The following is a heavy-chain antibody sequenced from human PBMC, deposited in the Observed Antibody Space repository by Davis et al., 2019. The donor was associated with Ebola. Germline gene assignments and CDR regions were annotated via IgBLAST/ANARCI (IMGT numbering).Heavy chain of an antibody. Sequence: GGSLRLSCKRSGYSFTSYWISWVRQMPGKGLEWMGRIDPSDSYTNYSPSFQGHVTISADKSISTAYLQWSSLKASDTAMYYCAKSYSSSYDYWGQGTLVTVSS. CDR2: IDPSDSYT. CDR1: GYSFTSYW. CDR3: AKSYSSSYDY. D-gene: IGHD6-13*01. V-gene: IGHV5-10-1*01. J-gene: IGHJ4*02.